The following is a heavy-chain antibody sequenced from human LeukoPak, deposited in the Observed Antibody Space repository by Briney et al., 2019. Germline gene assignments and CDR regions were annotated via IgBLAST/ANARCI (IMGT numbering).Heavy chain of an antibody. D-gene: IGHD6-6*01. Sequence: GSLRLSCAASGFTFSSYSMNWVRQPPGKGLEWIGSIYYSGSTYYNPSLKSRVTISVDTSENQFSLKLSSVTAADTAVYYCARESSEAYSSSSFWSEIQPQYYFDYWGQGTLVTVSS. CDR1: GFTFSSYS. V-gene: IGHV4-59*12. J-gene: IGHJ4*02. CDR2: IYYSGST. CDR3: ARESSEAYSSSSFWSEIQPQYYFDY.